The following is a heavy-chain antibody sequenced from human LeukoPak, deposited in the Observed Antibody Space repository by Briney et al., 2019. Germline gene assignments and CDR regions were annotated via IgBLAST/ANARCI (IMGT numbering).Heavy chain of an antibody. CDR1: GYTFSIYG. D-gene: IGHD5-18*01. Sequence: GGSLRLSCAASGYTFSIYGILWLPQAPGKGLEWVAFIRYDGSSKSYADAVKGRFTISRDNSKNALYLQMNSLRAEDTAVYYCAKDRLRGYTYVDYWGQGTLVTVSS. J-gene: IGHJ4*02. CDR3: AKDRLRGYTYVDY. V-gene: IGHV3-30*02. CDR2: IRYDGSSK.